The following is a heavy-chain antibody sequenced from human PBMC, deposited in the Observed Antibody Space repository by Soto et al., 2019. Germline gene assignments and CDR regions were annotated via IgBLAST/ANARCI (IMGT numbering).Heavy chain of an antibody. CDR3: ARLLDYSTFMRGWFDP. J-gene: IGHJ5*02. CDR1: GYSFTSYW. Sequence: GESLKISCKGSGYSFTSYWIGWVRQMPGKGLEWMGIIYPGDSDTRDSPSFQGQVTISADKSISTAYLQWSSLKASDTAMYYCARLLDYSTFMRGWFDPWGQGTLVTVSS. V-gene: IGHV5-51*01. D-gene: IGHD4-4*01. CDR2: IYPGDSDT.